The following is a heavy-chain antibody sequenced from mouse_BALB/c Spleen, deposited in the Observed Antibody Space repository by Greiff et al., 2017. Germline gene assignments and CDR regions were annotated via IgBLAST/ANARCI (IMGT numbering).Heavy chain of an antibody. Sequence: EVKLVESGGGLVKPGGSLKLSCAASGFTFSSYTMSWVRQTPEKRLEWVATISSGGSYTYYPDSVKGRFPISRDNAKNTLYLQMSSLKSEDTAMYYCTRGDYGNYYFDYWGQGTTLTVSS. CDR3: TRGDYGNYYFDY. D-gene: IGHD2-1*01. V-gene: IGHV5-6-4*01. CDR2: ISSGGSYT. J-gene: IGHJ2*01. CDR1: GFTFSSYT.